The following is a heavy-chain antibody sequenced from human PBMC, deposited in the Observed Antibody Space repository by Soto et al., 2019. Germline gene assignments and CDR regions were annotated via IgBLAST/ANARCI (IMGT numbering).Heavy chain of an antibody. V-gene: IGHV3-21*01. CDR3: ARDFSAPNCYDSSGYYLVV. J-gene: IGHJ6*02. CDR1: GFTFSSYS. CDR2: ISSSSSYI. D-gene: IGHD3-22*01. Sequence: GGSLRLSCAASGFTFSSYSMNWARQAPGKGLEWVSSISSSSSYIYYADSVKGRFTISRDNAKNSLYLQMNSLRAEDTAVYYCARDFSAPNCYDSSGYYLVVWGQGTTVTVSS.